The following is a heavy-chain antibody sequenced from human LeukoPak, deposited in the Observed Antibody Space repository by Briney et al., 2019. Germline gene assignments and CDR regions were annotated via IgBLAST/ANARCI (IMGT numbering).Heavy chain of an antibody. D-gene: IGHD3-9*01. V-gene: IGHV4-30-4*01. Sequence: PSETLSLTCTVSGGSISSGDYYWSWIRQPPGKGLEWIGYIYYSGSTYYNPSLKSRVTISVDTSKNQFSLKLSSVTAADTAAYYCAREGFHYDILTGYYRVRAFDIWGQGTMVTVSS. CDR2: IYYSGST. CDR1: GGSISSGDYY. CDR3: AREGFHYDILTGYYRVRAFDI. J-gene: IGHJ3*02.